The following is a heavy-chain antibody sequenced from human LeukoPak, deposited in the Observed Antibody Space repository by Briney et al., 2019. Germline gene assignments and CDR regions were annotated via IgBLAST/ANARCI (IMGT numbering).Heavy chain of an antibody. CDR2: IYSDGTT. D-gene: IGHD7-27*01. CDR1: GFTVSNDY. J-gene: IGHJ5*02. Sequence: GGSLTLSCAASGFTVSNDYMAWVRQAPGRGLEWVSLIYSDGTTFYTDSVKGRFTISRDNFKNTLYLQMNSLRPEDTALYYFAREHAGAQNWVALDPWGQGTLVTVSS. V-gene: IGHV3-66*02. CDR3: AREHAGAQNWVALDP.